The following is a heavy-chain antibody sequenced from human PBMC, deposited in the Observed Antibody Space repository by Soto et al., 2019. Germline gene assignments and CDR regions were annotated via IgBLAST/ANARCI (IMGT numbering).Heavy chain of an antibody. V-gene: IGHV1-69*01. CDR3: ATPLAYAMRGWDGLDV. CDR1: GSTFSSYV. J-gene: IGHJ6*02. D-gene: IGHD2-8*01. Sequence: QVQLVQAGAEVKKPGSSVKVSCKASGSTFSSYVIGWVRQAPGQGLEWMGGIISIFGTTHYAQRFQGRVTITADESPSTAYMELSSLRSEDTAVYYCATPLAYAMRGWDGLDVWGQGTTVTVSS. CDR2: IISIFGTT.